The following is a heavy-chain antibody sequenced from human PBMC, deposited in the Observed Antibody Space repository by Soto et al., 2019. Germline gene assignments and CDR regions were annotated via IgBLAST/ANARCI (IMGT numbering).Heavy chain of an antibody. Sequence: GASVKVSCKASGYTFSSYGLSWVRQAPGQGLEWMGWISVYNGNTKYAQNLQGRVTMTTDTSTTTAYMELRSLRSDDAAVYYCAIDPGYGSGPMDVWGQGTTVTVSS. CDR1: GYTFSSYG. V-gene: IGHV1-18*01. CDR2: ISVYNGNT. CDR3: AIDPGYGSGPMDV. D-gene: IGHD3-10*01. J-gene: IGHJ6*02.